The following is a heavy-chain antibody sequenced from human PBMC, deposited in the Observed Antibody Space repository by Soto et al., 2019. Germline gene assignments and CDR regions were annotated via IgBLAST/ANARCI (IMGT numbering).Heavy chain of an antibody. V-gene: IGHV3-48*01. Sequence: EVHLVESGGGLVQPGGSLRLSCAASGFTFSCYSMNWVRQAPGKGLEWVSFINSGSNYIQYADSVKGRFTISRDDAKNSLYLQMNSLRVEDTAVYYCARRFADGDGEVDVWGKGTMVTVSS. CDR1: GFTFSCYS. D-gene: IGHD3-10*01. CDR2: INSGSNYI. CDR3: ARRFADGDGEVDV. J-gene: IGHJ6*04.